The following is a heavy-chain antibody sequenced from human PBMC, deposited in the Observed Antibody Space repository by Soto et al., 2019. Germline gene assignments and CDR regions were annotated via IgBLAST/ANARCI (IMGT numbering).Heavy chain of an antibody. CDR3: ARDAGSFDY. CDR2: INAYNGNT. CDR1: GYTFISYG. V-gene: IGHV1-3*01. Sequence: GASVKVSCKASGYTFISYGIHWVRQAPGQRLEWMGWINAYNGNTKYSQKFQDRVTFTRDTSASTAYMELSSLTSGDAAVYYCARDAGSFDYWGQGTLVTVSS. J-gene: IGHJ4*02. D-gene: IGHD3-10*01.